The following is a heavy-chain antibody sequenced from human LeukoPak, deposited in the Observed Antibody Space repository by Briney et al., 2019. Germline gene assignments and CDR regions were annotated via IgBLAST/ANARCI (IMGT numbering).Heavy chain of an antibody. CDR1: GYSLSSYG. Sequence: SVKVSCKASGYSLSSYGISWVRQAPGQGLEWMGWIIGYSGNTKYAQNFQDRVTVTTDTSTNTAYMELRSPTSDDTAVYYCARGPLPTYYGSNSGGFDNWGQGTLVTVSS. CDR3: ARGPLPTYYGSNSGGFDN. J-gene: IGHJ4*02. D-gene: IGHD4-23*01. CDR2: IIGYSGNT. V-gene: IGHV1-18*01.